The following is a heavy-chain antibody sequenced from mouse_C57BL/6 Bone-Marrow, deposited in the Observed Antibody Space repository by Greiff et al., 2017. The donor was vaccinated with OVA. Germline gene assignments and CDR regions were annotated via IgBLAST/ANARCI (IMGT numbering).Heavy chain of an antibody. CDR2: ISSGSSTI. V-gene: IGHV5-17*01. J-gene: IGHJ2*01. CDR1: GFTFSDYG. Sequence: EVKLVESGGGLVKPGGSLKLSCAASGFTFSDYGMHWVRQAPEKGLEWVAYISSGSSTIYYADTVKGRFTISRDNAKNTLFLQMTSVRSEDTGMYYCARSGVDYWGQGTTLTVSS. D-gene: IGHD3-2*02. CDR3: ARSGVDY.